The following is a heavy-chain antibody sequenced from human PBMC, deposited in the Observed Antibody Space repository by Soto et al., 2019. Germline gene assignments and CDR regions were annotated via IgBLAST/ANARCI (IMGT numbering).Heavy chain of an antibody. CDR3: AKDDHNIIVVPSGGPYYYYMDL. CDR1: GFTFSSYA. J-gene: IGHJ6*03. Sequence: GGSLRLSCAASGFTFSSYAMSWVRQAPGRGLEWVAAISGSGHTTFLADSVKGRFTISRDNFKDTLYLQMNSLRAEDTAVYYCAKDDHNIIVVPSGGPYYYYMDLWGKGTTVTVSS. D-gene: IGHD2-2*01. V-gene: IGHV3-23*01. CDR2: ISGSGHTT.